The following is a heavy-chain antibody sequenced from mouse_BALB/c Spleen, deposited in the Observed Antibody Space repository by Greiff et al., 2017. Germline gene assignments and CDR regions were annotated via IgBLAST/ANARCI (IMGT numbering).Heavy chain of an antibody. V-gene: IGHV14-4*02. D-gene: IGHD2-2*01. CDR2: IDPENGDT. Sequence: VQLQQSGAELVRSGASVKLSCTASGFNIKDYYMHWVKQRPEQGLEWIGWIDPENGDTEYAPKFQGKATMTADTSSNTAYLQLSSLTSEDTAVYYCKAWRVTTGEAYWGQGTLVTVSA. J-gene: IGHJ3*01. CDR3: KAWRVTTGEAY. CDR1: GFNIKDYY.